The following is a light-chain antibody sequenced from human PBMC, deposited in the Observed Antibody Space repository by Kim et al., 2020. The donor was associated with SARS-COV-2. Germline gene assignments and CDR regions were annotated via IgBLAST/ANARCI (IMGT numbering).Light chain of an antibody. J-gene: IGLJ2*01. CDR1: KLGDKY. CDR3: QAWDSSTVV. V-gene: IGLV3-1*01. CDR2: QDS. Sequence: SVSPGQTASITCSADKLGDKYACWYQQKPGQSPVLVIYQDSKRPSGIPERVSGSNSGNTATLTISGTQAMDEADYYCQAWDSSTVVFGGGTQLTVL.